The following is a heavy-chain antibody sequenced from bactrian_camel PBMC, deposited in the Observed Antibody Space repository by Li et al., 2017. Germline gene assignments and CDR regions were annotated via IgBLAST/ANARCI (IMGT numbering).Heavy chain of an antibody. CDR1: GFTSSSYY. Sequence: HVQLVESGGGSVQAEGSLRLSCAASGFTSSSYYISWVRQAPGKGLEWVSGITSGDGTTTYVDSVKGRFTIARDNTKNMVYLQMNSLKSEDTAVYYCAAEGDYSDIDVGADFGYWGQGTQVTVS. D-gene: IGHD4*01. CDR2: ITSGDGTT. J-gene: IGHJ6*01. V-gene: IGHV3S1*01. CDR3: AAEGDYSDIDVGADFGY.